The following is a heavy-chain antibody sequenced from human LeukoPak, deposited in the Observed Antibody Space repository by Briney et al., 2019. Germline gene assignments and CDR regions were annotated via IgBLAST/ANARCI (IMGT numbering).Heavy chain of an antibody. V-gene: IGHV3-64*01. CDR3: ARGGPMATLGPSNF. Sequence: GGSLRLSCAASGFTFRNYVMYWVRQAPGKGLEFVSGISTDGGSTYYANSVKGRFTISRDNSKNTLFLQMGSLRGADMAVYYCARGGPMATLGPSNFWGQGTLVSVSS. CDR2: ISTDGGST. CDR1: GFTFRNYV. D-gene: IGHD5-24*01. J-gene: IGHJ4*02.